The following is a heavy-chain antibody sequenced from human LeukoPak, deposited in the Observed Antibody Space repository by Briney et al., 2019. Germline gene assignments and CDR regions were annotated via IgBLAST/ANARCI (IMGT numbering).Heavy chain of an antibody. CDR2: INHSGST. Sequence: PETLSLTCAVYGGSFSGYYWSWIRQPPGKGLEWIGEINHSGSTNYNPSLKSRVTISVDTSKNQFSLKLSSVTAADTAVYYCARALGWYYYDSSGPFDYWGQGTLVTVSS. J-gene: IGHJ4*02. D-gene: IGHD3-22*01. V-gene: IGHV4-34*01. CDR3: ARALGWYYYDSSGPFDY. CDR1: GGSFSGYY.